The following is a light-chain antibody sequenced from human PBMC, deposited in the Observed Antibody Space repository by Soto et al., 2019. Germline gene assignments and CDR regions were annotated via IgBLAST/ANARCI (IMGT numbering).Light chain of an antibody. Sequence: EIVLTQSPGTLSLSPGERATLSCRASQSVSSSYLAWYQQKPGQAPRLLIYGASSRATGIPDRFSGSGSGTDFTLTISRLEPEAFAVSYCQQYGSSPPTYTFGQGTKVDIK. CDR3: QQYGSSPPTYT. J-gene: IGKJ2*01. CDR1: QSVSSSY. V-gene: IGKV3-20*01. CDR2: GAS.